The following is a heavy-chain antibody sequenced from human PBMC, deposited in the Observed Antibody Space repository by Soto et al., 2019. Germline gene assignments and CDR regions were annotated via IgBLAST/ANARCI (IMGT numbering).Heavy chain of an antibody. Sequence: PSETLSLTCTVSGRSISSGGYYWSWIRQHPGKGLEWIGYIYYSGGTYYNPSLKSRVTISVDTSKNQFSLKLSSVTAADTAVYYCARPHALGYCSGGSRAGAWFDPWGQGTLVTVSS. D-gene: IGHD2-15*01. CDR1: GRSISSGGYY. V-gene: IGHV4-31*03. J-gene: IGHJ5*02. CDR2: IYYSGGT. CDR3: ARPHALGYCSGGSRAGAWFDP.